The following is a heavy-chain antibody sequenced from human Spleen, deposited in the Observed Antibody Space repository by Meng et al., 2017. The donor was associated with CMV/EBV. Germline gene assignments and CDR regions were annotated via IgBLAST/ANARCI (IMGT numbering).Heavy chain of an antibody. CDR2: INRRGST. J-gene: IGHJ4*02. Sequence: SETLSLTCAVYGGSLSGYYWSWIRQPPGKGLEWIGEINRRGSTNYTPSLKSRITISIDTSNNRFSLELNSVTAADTAVYYCARDRGYCSSTSCSQRYYFDYWGQGTLVTVSS. D-gene: IGHD2-2*01. V-gene: IGHV4-34*01. CDR1: GGSLSGYY. CDR3: ARDRGYCSSTSCSQRYYFDY.